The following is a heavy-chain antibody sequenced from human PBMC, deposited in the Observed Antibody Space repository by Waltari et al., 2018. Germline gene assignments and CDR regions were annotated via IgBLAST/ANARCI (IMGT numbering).Heavy chain of an antibody. J-gene: IGHJ4*02. D-gene: IGHD3-22*01. CDR1: GGSITSTGYY. V-gene: IGHV4-31*03. Sequence: QVQLQESGPGLAKPSQTLSLVCTVSGGSITSTGYYWSWIRQPPGKGLEWIGYIYYGGDTYYNPSLKSRVTISVDTSKNQFSLELTSVTAADTAMYFCARQSYYDESGHDWGQGTLVTVSS. CDR2: IYYGGDT. CDR3: ARQSYYDESGHD.